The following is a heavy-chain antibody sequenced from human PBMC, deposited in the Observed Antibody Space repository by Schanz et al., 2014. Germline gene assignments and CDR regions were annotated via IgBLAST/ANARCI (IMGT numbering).Heavy chain of an antibody. CDR2: IYRGGST. J-gene: IGHJ6*02. Sequence: EVQLVESGGGLIQPGGSLRLSCAASGFSVSSNYMSWVRQAPGKGLEWVSVIYRGGSTYYADSVKGRFTISRDNSKNTLYLQMNRLRAEEAAVYGCARDKNYDDSAEYGMDVWGQGTTVTVSS. CDR3: ARDKNYDDSAEYGMDV. D-gene: IGHD3-22*01. CDR1: GFSVSSNY. V-gene: IGHV3-53*01.